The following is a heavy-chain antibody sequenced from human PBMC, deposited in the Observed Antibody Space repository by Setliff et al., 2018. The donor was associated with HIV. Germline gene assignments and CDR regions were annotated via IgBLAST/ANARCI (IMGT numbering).Heavy chain of an antibody. CDR2: VDPEDGET. D-gene: IGHD6-13*01. CDR3: ATGAETYSSSWEAYYRDV. Sequence: ASVKVSCKSSGYTFTDYYIHWVQQAPGKGLEWMGRVDPEDGETIYAERFQGRVTITADTSTDTSYMELSSLRSEDTAVDYCATGAETYSSSWEAYYRDVWGKGTTVTVSS. V-gene: IGHV1-69-2*01. CDR1: GYTFTDYY. J-gene: IGHJ6*03.